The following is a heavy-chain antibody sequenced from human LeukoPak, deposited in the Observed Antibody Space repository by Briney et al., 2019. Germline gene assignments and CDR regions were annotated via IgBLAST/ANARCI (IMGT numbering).Heavy chain of an antibody. Sequence: GASVKVSCKASGYTFTSYYMHWVRQAPGQGLEWMGWINPNSGGTNYAQKFQGRVTMTRDTSISTAYMELSRLRSDDTAVYYCARDQARGPYWNYGMDVWGQGTTVTVSS. CDR3: ARDQARGPYWNYGMDV. J-gene: IGHJ6*02. CDR1: GYTFTSYY. D-gene: IGHD1-1*01. CDR2: INPNSGGT. V-gene: IGHV1-2*02.